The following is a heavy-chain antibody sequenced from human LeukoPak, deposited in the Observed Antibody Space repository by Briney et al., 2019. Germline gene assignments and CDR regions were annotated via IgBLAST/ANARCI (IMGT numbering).Heavy chain of an antibody. V-gene: IGHV4-59*01. CDR1: GGSISSYY. D-gene: IGHD2-15*01. Sequence: SETLSLTCTVSGGSISSYYWSWIRQPPGKGLEWIGYIYYSGSTNYNPSLKSRVTISVDTSKNQFSLKLSSVTAADTAVYYCARGGYCSGGSCYAFMGFDPWGQGTLVTVSS. CDR2: IYYSGST. CDR3: ARGGYCSGGSCYAFMGFDP. J-gene: IGHJ5*02.